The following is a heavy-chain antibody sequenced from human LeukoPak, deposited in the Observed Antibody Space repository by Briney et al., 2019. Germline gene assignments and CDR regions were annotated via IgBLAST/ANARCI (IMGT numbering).Heavy chain of an antibody. D-gene: IGHD1-20*01. CDR1: GGSISSYY. CDR2: IYYSGST. CDR3: ARVEYNWNDEGFDY. V-gene: IGHV4-59*08. J-gene: IGHJ4*02. Sequence: SETLSLTCTVSGGSISSYYWSWIRQPPGKGPEWIGYIYYSGSTYYNPSLKSRVTISVDTSKNQFSLKLSSVTAADTAVYYCARVEYNWNDEGFDYWGQGTLVTVSS.